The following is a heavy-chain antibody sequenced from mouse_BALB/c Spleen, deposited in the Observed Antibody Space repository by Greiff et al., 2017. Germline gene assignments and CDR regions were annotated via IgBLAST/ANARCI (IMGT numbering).Heavy chain of an antibody. Sequence: QPVESGGGVVQPGGSRKLSCAASGFTFSSLGIHGVRQAPEKGLEWVAYISSGSSTIYYADTVKGRFTMSRDKPSNTVFLQITSLRSEDTAMYYCAILYYYAMDYWGQGTSVTVSS. CDR2: ISSGSSTI. CDR3: AILYYYAMDY. J-gene: IGHJ4*01. V-gene: IGHV5-17*02. CDR1: GFTFSSLG.